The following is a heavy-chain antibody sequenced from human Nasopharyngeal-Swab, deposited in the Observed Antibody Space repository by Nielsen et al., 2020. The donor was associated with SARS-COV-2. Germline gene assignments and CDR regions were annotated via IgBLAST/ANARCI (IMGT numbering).Heavy chain of an antibody. Sequence: GESLKISCAASGFTFSSDERNWVRQAPGKGLEWVSYISSSGSTIYYADSVKGRFTISRDNAKNSLYLQMNSLRAEDTSVYYCALMGNCFDPWGQGTLVTVSS. V-gene: IGHV3-48*03. D-gene: IGHD5-24*01. CDR2: ISSSGSTI. J-gene: IGHJ5*02. CDR1: GFTFSSDE. CDR3: ALMGNCFDP.